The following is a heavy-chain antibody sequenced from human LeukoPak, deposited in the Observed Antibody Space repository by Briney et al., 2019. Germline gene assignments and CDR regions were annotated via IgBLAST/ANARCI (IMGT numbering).Heavy chain of an antibody. CDR3: AKQGGYSDYETLDY. V-gene: IGHV3-66*04. D-gene: IGHD5-12*01. Sequence: GGSLRLSCAASGFTVSSNYMSWVRQAPGKGLEWVSVIYSGGSTYYADSVKGRFTISRDNSKNTLYLQMNSLRAEDTAVYYCAKQGGYSDYETLDYWGQGTLVTVSS. J-gene: IGHJ4*02. CDR1: GFTVSSNY. CDR2: IYSGGST.